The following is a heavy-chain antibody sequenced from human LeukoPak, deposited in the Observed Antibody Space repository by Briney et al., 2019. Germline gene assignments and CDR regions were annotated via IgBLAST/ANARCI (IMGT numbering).Heavy chain of an antibody. V-gene: IGHV3-21*01. CDR2: ISSSSNI. CDR3: TRDLMDYDVSTGLHHYYMDV. Sequence: GGSLRLSCAASGFTFSSYSMNWVRQAPGKGLEWVSSISSSSNIYYADSVKGRFTISRDNAKNSLYLQMNSLRAEDTAVYYCTRDLMDYDVSTGLHHYYMDVWGQGTTVTVSS. CDR1: GFTFSSYS. J-gene: IGHJ6*02. D-gene: IGHD3-9*01.